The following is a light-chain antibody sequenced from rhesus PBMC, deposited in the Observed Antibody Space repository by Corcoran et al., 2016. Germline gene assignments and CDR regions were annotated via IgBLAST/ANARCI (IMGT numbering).Light chain of an antibody. V-gene: IGKV1-22*01. CDR2: KAS. CDR1: QSISSW. J-gene: IGKJ3*01. Sequence: DIQMTQSPSSLSASVGDTVNTPCRASQSISSWLDCIQQKPGKAPRLLTYKASILQSGVPSRFSGGGSGTDFTLTISSLPPEDFATYYCLPSISSPFTFGPGTKLAIK. CDR3: LPSISSPFT.